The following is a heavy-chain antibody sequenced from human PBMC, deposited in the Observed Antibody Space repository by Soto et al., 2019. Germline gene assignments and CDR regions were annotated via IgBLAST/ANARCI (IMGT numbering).Heavy chain of an antibody. CDR3: TRDWEITVSTWSFGGF. V-gene: IGHV1-69*08. D-gene: IGHD3-10*01. CDR2: IIPFHGVT. CDR1: GGTFSPYT. J-gene: IGHJ2*01. Sequence: QVQLVKSGAEVKKPGSSVKVSCKASGGTFSPYTINWVRQAPGQGLEWMGRIIPFHGVTNYAQKFQARVTITADKSTITAYMELSGLRCEDTAMYYCTRDWEITVSTWSFGGFWGRGTLVTVSS.